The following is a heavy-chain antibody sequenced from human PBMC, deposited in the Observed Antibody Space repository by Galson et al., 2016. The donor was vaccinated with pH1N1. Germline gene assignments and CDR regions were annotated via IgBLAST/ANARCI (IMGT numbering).Heavy chain of an antibody. CDR3: ARSEAAVGNAFDM. J-gene: IGHJ3*02. CDR2: ILPILGIA. V-gene: IGHV1-69*02. CDR1: GGAFSSYT. Sequence: SVKVSCKASGGAFSSYTINWVRQAPGQGLEWMGRILPILGIANYAQKFQGRVTITADKSTSTAYMEVISLRSDDTAVYYCARSEAAVGNAFDMWGQGTKVTVSS. D-gene: IGHD6-13*01.